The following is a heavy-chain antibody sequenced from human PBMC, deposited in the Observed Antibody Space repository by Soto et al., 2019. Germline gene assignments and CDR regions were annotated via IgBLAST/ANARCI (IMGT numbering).Heavy chain of an antibody. CDR1: GFTFSDYY. D-gene: IGHD3-10*01. CDR3: ARGSYYYGSGSRIDAFDI. Sequence: QVQLVESGGGLVKPGGSLRLSCAASGFTFSDYYMSWIRQAPGKGLEWVSYISSSSSYTNYADSVKGRFTISRDNAKNSLYLQMNSLRAEDTAVYYCARGSYYYGSGSRIDAFDIWCQGTMVTVSS. J-gene: IGHJ3*02. CDR2: ISSSSSYT. V-gene: IGHV3-11*05.